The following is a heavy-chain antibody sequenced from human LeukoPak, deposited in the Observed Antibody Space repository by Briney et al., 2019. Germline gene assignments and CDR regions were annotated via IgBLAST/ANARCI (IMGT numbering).Heavy chain of an antibody. J-gene: IGHJ4*02. CDR2: IYYSGNT. D-gene: IGHD4-17*01. Sequence: SETLSLTCTVSGGSISSYYWSWIRQPPGKGLEWIGYIYYSGNTNYNPSLKSRVTISVDTPKNQFSLRLSSVTAADTAVYYCAREPSTVSAYIWGQGTLVTVSS. CDR3: AREPSTVSAYI. V-gene: IGHV4-59*01. CDR1: GGSISSYY.